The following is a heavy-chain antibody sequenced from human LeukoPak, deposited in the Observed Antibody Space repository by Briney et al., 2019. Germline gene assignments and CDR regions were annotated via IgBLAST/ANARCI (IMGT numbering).Heavy chain of an antibody. CDR2: ISGSGEGT. D-gene: IGHD3-10*01. V-gene: IGHV3-23*01. Sequence: PGGSLRLSCAASGLTFSSYSMTWVRQAPGRGLEWVSAISGSGEGTYYADSVKGRFTISRDNSKNTLYLQMNSLRAEDTAVYYCARDLSSFGYWGQGTLVTVSP. J-gene: IGHJ4*02. CDR1: GLTFSSYS. CDR3: ARDLSSFGY.